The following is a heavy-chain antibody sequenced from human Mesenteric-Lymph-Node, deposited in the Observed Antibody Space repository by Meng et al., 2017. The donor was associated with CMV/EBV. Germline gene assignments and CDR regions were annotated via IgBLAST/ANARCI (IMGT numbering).Heavy chain of an antibody. CDR3: ARNASGLPLDF. CDR1: GYAFSAYS. D-gene: IGHD2-21*01. CDR2: VNPSGGVT. Sequence: SCRASGYAFSAYSINWVRQAPGQGLEWVGIVNPSGGVTTYAQKFQGRVTMTRDSSTSTVYMELNSLRSEDTAMYYCARNASGLPLDFWGQGSLVTVSS. V-gene: IGHV1-46*01. J-gene: IGHJ4*02.